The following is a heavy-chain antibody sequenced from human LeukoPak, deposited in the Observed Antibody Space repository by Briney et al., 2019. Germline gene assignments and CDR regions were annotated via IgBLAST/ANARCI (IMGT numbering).Heavy chain of an antibody. CDR3: ARSRSGYSYDHAAFEI. V-gene: IGHV4-59*01. Sequence: SETLSLTCTVSGDSISTYYWSWIRQPPGKGLEWIAYIDYRGSTTYNPSLRSRVTISVDTSRNQFSLKLSSVTAADTAVYYCARSRSGYSYDHAAFEIWGQGAMVTVSS. D-gene: IGHD5-18*01. CDR1: GDSISTYY. J-gene: IGHJ3*02. CDR2: IDYRGST.